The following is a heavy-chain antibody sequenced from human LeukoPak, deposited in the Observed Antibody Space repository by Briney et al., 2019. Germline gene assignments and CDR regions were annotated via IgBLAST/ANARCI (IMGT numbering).Heavy chain of an antibody. J-gene: IGHJ4*02. CDR3: TRGPGYDYVWGSYRADY. D-gene: IGHD3-16*02. V-gene: IGHV3-64*01. CDR2: VTSNGGST. CDR1: GFTVSSNY. Sequence: GGSLRLSCAASGFTVSSNYMSWVRQAPGRGLEYVSAVTSNGGSTFYANSVKGRFTISRDNSKNTLYLQMGSLRAEDMAVYYCTRGPGYDYVWGSYRADYWGQGTLVTVSS.